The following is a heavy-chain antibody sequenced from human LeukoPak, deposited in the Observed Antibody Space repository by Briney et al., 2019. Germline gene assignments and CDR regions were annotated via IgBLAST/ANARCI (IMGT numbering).Heavy chain of an antibody. CDR3: AKDSSPKYYYGSGTPPHFDY. J-gene: IGHJ4*02. Sequence: GGSLRLSCAASGFTFSSYGMHWVRQAPGKGLEWVAVISYDGSNKYYADSVKGRFTISGDNSKNTLYLQMNSLRAEDTAVYYCAKDSSPKYYYGSGTPPHFDYWGQGTLVTVSS. CDR1: GFTFSSYG. V-gene: IGHV3-30*18. CDR2: ISYDGSNK. D-gene: IGHD3-10*01.